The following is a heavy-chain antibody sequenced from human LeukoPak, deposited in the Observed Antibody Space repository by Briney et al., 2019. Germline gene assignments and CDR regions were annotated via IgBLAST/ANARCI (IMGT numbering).Heavy chain of an antibody. CDR1: RFTFSNYA. J-gene: IGHJ4*02. Sequence: GGSLRLSCAASRFTFSNYAMNWVRQAPGKGLEWVSAISGSGGSTYYVDSVRGRFTISRDNSKNTLFLQMNSLRAEDTAVYYCARGALWFGDFSIDYWGQGTLVSVSS. V-gene: IGHV3-23*01. CDR3: ARGALWFGDFSIDY. CDR2: ISGSGGST. D-gene: IGHD3-10*01.